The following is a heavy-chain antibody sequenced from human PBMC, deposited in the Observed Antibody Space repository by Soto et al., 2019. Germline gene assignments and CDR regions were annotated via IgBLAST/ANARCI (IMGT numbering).Heavy chain of an antibody. J-gene: IGHJ5*02. Sequence: EVQLVESGGGLAKPGGSLRLSCVASGFTFSSYNMNWVRQAPGKGLEWVSFISSGSEYRYYADSVKGRFNVSRDNAQNSLYLHLNSLRTVDTAVYYCTSNSQLVQDGFEPWGQGTPVTVSS. D-gene: IGHD1-1*01. CDR1: GFTFSSYN. V-gene: IGHV3-21*01. CDR2: ISSGSEYR. CDR3: TSNSQLVQDGFEP.